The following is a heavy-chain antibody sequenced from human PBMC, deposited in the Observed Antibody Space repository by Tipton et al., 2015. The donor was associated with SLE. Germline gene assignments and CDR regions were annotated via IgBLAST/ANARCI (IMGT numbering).Heavy chain of an antibody. D-gene: IGHD6-6*01. CDR2: INHSGST. CDR3: AREYSSSSGFDY. CDR1: GGSFSGYY. J-gene: IGHJ4*02. Sequence: TLSLTCAVYGGSFSGYYWSWIRQPPGKGLEWIGEINHSGSTNYNPSLKSRVTISVDTSKNQFSLKLSSVTAADTAVYYCAREYSSSSGFDYWGQGTLVTVSS. V-gene: IGHV4-34*01.